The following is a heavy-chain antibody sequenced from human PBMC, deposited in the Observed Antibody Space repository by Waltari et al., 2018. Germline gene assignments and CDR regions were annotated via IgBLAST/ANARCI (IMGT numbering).Heavy chain of an antibody. V-gene: IGHV3-30-3*01. CDR1: GFTFSNYV. D-gene: IGHD2-8*02. CDR3: ARVATGSELGTPDY. Sequence: QVQLVESGGGVVQPGRSLRLSCAASGFTFSNYVMHWVRKAPGKGLEWVAIISYDGSNKYYADSVKGRFTISRDNSKNTLYLQMNSLRAEDTAVYYCARVATGSELGTPDYWGQGTLVTVSS. CDR2: ISYDGSNK. J-gene: IGHJ4*02.